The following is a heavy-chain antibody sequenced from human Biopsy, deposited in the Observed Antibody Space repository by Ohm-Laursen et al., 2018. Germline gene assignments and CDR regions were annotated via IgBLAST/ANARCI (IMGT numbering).Heavy chain of an antibody. Sequence: SQTLSLTCSVSGVSINGGRYYWNWIRHHPGKGLEWIGNIFYSANTYYNPSLKSRVTISVDTSKNQFSLKLSSVTAADTAVYYCARGDYFDSNGYFWFDPWGQGTLVTVPS. D-gene: IGHD3-22*01. CDR2: IFYSANT. CDR3: ARGDYFDSNGYFWFDP. J-gene: IGHJ5*02. V-gene: IGHV4-31*03. CDR1: GVSINGGRYY.